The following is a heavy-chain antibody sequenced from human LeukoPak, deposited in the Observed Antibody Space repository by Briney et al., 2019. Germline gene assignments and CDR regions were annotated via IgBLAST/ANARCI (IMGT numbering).Heavy chain of an antibody. CDR1: GFTFSSYS. Sequence: GGSLRLSCAASGFTFSSYSMNWVRQAPGKGLEWVSYISSSSSTIYYADSVKGRFTISRGNAKNSLYLQMNSLRAEDTAVYYCARDEAYYDFWSGYYRGGAFDIWGQGTMVTVSS. D-gene: IGHD3-3*01. V-gene: IGHV3-48*04. CDR2: ISSSSSTI. CDR3: ARDEAYYDFWSGYYRGGAFDI. J-gene: IGHJ3*02.